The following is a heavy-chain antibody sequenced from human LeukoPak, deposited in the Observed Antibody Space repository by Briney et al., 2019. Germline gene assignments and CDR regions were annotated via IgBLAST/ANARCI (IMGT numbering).Heavy chain of an antibody. CDR1: GFTVSSNY. D-gene: IGHD2-2*01. Sequence: GGSLRLSCAASGFTVSSNYMSWVRQAPGKGLEWVSVIYSGGSTYYADSVKGRFTISRDNSKNTLYLQMNSLRAEDTAVYYCARDPYCSSTSCFLRGYFDYWGQGTLVTVSS. CDR3: ARDPYCSSTSCFLRGYFDY. J-gene: IGHJ4*02. V-gene: IGHV3-66*01. CDR2: IYSGGST.